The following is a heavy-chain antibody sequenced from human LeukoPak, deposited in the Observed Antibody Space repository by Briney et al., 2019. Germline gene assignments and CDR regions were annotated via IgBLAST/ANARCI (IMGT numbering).Heavy chain of an antibody. CDR2: ISPYNDNT. D-gene: IGHD3-10*01. CDR3: ARSHSGSLRAPFDY. V-gene: IGHV1-18*01. Sequence: ASVKVSCKASGYTFTNYGLIWVRQALGQGLEWMGRISPYNDNTKYGQKFQDRVTMTTDKTTNTAYMELRTLRSDDKAVYYCARSHSGSLRAPFDYWGQGTLVTVSS. J-gene: IGHJ4*02. CDR1: GYTFTNYG.